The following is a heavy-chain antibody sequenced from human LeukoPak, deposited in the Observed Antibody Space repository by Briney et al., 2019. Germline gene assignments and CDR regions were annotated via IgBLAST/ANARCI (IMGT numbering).Heavy chain of an antibody. D-gene: IGHD6-13*01. CDR3: ARVGGWGVAALGY. CDR2: IYYSGST. J-gene: IGHJ4*02. Sequence: SETLSLTCTVSSGSISSYYWSWIRQPPGKGLEWIGYIYYSGSTNYNPSLKSRVTISVDTSKNQFSLKLSSVTAADTAVYYCARVGGWGVAALGYWGQGTLVTVSS. V-gene: IGHV4-59*01. CDR1: SGSISSYY.